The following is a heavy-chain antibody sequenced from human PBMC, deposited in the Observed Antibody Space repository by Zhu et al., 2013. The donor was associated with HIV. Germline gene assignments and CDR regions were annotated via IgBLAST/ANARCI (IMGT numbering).Heavy chain of an antibody. CDR3: ARDKGDGYTLHY. CDR2: IVPMYGTA. Sequence: QVQLVQSGAEVKKPGSSVKVSCKASGGAFSSSAISWVRQAPGQGLEWMGGIVPMYGTANDAQKFQGRVTITADESTSTVYMELTSLRSEDTAVYYCARDKGDGYTLHYWGQGTLVTVSS. CDR1: GGAFSSSA. D-gene: IGHD5-12*01. V-gene: IGHV1-69*01. J-gene: IGHJ4*02.